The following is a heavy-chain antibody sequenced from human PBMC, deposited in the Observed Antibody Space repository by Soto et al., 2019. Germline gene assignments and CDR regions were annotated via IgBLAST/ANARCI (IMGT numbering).Heavy chain of an antibody. D-gene: IGHD5-12*01. CDR1: GGSITSGDYC. J-gene: IGHJ3*02. V-gene: IGHV4-39*01. CDR2: VYLGGGT. Sequence: QLQLQESGPGLVKSSETLSLTCTVSGGSITSGDYCWGWIRQPPGKGLEWLGSVYLGGGTYYDPSLKSRSTIFVDTSKNQFSLKLSSVTAADTAVYYCARLIGRWLWAFDIWGQGTMVTV. CDR3: ARLIGRWLWAFDI.